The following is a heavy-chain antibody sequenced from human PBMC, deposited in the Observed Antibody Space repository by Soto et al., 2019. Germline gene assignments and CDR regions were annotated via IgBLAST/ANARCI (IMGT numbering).Heavy chain of an antibody. Sequence: GGSLRLSCEASGFTVDSSYMGWVRHSPGKGLEWVSVLYTGDRIFYADSVKGRFTSSRDTSKNTLYLQMDSLRAEDTAVYYCARDSGYGSGASVNHYLDYWGHGTLVTVSS. D-gene: IGHD3-10*01. CDR3: ARDSGYGSGASVNHYLDY. V-gene: IGHV3-53*01. J-gene: IGHJ4*01. CDR2: LYTGDRI. CDR1: GFTVDSSY.